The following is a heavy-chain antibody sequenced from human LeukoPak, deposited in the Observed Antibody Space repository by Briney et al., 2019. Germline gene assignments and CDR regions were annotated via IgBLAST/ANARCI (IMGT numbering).Heavy chain of an antibody. D-gene: IGHD4-17*01. CDR2: ISGSGGST. J-gene: IGHJ4*02. V-gene: IGHV3-23*01. CDR3: AKYLYGDYDYFDY. CDR1: GFTFSSYA. Sequence: GGSLRLSCAASGFTFSSYAMSWVRRAPGKGLEWVSAISGSGGSTYYADSVKGRFTISRDNSKNTLYLQMNSLRAEDTAVYYCAKYLYGDYDYFDYWGQGTLVTVSS.